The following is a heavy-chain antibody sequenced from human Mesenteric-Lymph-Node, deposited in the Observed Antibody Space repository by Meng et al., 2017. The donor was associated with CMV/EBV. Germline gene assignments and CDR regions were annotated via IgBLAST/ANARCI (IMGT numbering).Heavy chain of an antibody. J-gene: IGHJ4*02. Sequence: CQSSGYTFTSYAMHWVRQAPGQRLEWMGWINAGNGNTKYSQKFQGRVTITRDTSASTAYMELSSLRSEDTAVYYCAGSGSYYLQPDYWGQGTLVTVSS. V-gene: IGHV1-3*01. CDR1: GYTFTSYA. D-gene: IGHD1-26*01. CDR3: AGSGSYYLQPDY. CDR2: INAGNGNT.